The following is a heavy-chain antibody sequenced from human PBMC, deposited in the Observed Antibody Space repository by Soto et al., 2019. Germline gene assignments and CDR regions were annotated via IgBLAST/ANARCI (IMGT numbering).Heavy chain of an antibody. V-gene: IGHV3-30*03. J-gene: IGHJ4*01. CDR2: ISHGGSDT. CDR1: GFSFSNHG. D-gene: IGHD5-12*01. Sequence: QMQLVESGGGAVQPGRSLRLSCAASGFSFSNHGMHWVRQAPGKGLDWVADISHGGSDTWYADSVKGRFTISRDNSKNTVYLQMDGLRIEDTARYYCVSGEGRYGHDTRVEYWGHGPLVTVSS. CDR3: VSGEGRYGHDTRVEY.